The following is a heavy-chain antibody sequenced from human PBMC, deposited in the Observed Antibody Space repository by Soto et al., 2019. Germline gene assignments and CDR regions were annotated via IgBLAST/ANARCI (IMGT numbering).Heavy chain of an antibody. CDR3: ARCLSLATVTNLAFGYAFDI. V-gene: IGHV4-34*01. Sequence: QVQLQQWGAGLLKPSETLSLTCAVYGGSFRGYYWSWIRQPPGKGLEWMGEISHSGSTNYNPSLKSRVTISVDTSKNPFSLKLSYVTAADTAVYYCARCLSLATVTNLAFGYAFDIWGQGTMVTVSS. D-gene: IGHD4-17*01. CDR2: ISHSGST. J-gene: IGHJ3*02. CDR1: GGSFRGYY.